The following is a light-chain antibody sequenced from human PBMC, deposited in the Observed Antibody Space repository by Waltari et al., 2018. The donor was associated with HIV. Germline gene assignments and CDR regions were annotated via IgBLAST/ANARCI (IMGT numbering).Light chain of an antibody. CDR1: SSNIGSTT. Sequence: QSVLTQPPSASGTPGQRVTISCSGSSSNIGSTTVNWYQQLPGTAPKLLIYSNNPRPSGVPDRFSGSKSGTSASLAISGLQSEDEADYYCAAWDDSLNGPHVVFGGGTKLTVL. CDR3: AAWDDSLNGPHVV. J-gene: IGLJ2*01. V-gene: IGLV1-44*01. CDR2: SNN.